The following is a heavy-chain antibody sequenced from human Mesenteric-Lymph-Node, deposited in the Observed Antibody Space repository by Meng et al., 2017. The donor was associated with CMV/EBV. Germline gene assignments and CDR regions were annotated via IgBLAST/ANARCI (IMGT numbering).Heavy chain of an antibody. CDR3: VRDGRGISVAPNAFDV. CDR1: GFTFSRYW. Sequence: GESLKISCAASGFTFSRYWMHWVRQAPGKGLVWVSRINSDGSSTSYADSVKGRFTISRDNAKNTLYLQMNSLRAEDTAVYYCVRDGRGISVAPNAFDVWGQGTVVTVSS. CDR2: INSDGSST. J-gene: IGHJ3*01. D-gene: IGHD3-16*01. V-gene: IGHV3-74*01.